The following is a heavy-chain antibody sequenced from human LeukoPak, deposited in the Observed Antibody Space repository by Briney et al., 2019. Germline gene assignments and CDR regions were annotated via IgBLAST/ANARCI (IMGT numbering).Heavy chain of an antibody. CDR2: INLNSAGT. D-gene: IGHD3-22*01. CDR1: GYTFAAYY. Sequence: ASVKVSCKASGYTFAAYYMHWARQAPGQGLEWMGWINLNSAGTNYAQKFQGRVTMTRDTSISTAYMELSGLRSDDTAVYFCARDSDYDASGYYGTPYNFDYWGQGALVAVSS. V-gene: IGHV1-2*02. CDR3: ARDSDYDASGYYGTPYNFDY. J-gene: IGHJ4*02.